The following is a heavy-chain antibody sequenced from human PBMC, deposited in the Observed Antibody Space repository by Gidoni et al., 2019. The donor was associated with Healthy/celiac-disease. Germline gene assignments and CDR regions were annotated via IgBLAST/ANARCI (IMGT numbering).Heavy chain of an antibody. V-gene: IGHV3-30*04. CDR2: ISYDGSNK. J-gene: IGHJ4*02. D-gene: IGHD3-10*01. CDR3: ARDGYYGSGSYYNADPDQPPPIYFDY. Sequence: QVQLVEAGGGVVQPGRSLRLSCAASGFTFSSYAMHWVRQAPGKGRGWVAVISYDGSNKYYADSVKGRFTISRDNSKNTLYLQMNSLRAEDTAVYYCARDGYYGSGSYYNADPDQPPPIYFDYWGQGTLVTVSS. CDR1: GFTFSSYA.